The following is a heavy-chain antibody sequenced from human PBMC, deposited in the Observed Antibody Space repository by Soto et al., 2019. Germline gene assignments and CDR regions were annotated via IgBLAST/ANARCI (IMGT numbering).Heavy chain of an antibody. V-gene: IGHV1-3*01. D-gene: IGHD1-26*01. CDR3: ARAGVGATPNDY. J-gene: IGHJ4*02. CDR1: GYTFTTYA. Sequence: ASVKVSCKASGYTFTTYAMHWVRQAPGQRLEWMGWINAGNGNTKYSQKFQGRVTITRDTSASTAYMELSSLRSEDTAVYYCARAGVGATPNDYWGQGTLVTVSS. CDR2: INAGNGNT.